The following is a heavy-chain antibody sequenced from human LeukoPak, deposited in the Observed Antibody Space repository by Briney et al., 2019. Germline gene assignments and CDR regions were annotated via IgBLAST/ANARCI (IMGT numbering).Heavy chain of an antibody. D-gene: IGHD1-7*01. CDR3: ARGNWNYEYFDY. V-gene: IGHV4-39*07. Sequence: SETLSLTCTVSGGSISSSGYYWGWIRQPPGKGLEWIGVINHSGSTNYNPSLKSRVTISVDTSKNQFSLKLSSVTAADTAVYYCARGNWNYEYFDYWGQGTLVTVSS. CDR1: GGSISSSGYY. J-gene: IGHJ4*02. CDR2: INHSGST.